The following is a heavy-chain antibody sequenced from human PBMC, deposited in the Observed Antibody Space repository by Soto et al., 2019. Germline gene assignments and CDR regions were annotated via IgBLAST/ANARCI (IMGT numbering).Heavy chain of an antibody. D-gene: IGHD6-19*01. J-gene: IGHJ3*02. CDR1: GYTLTELS. CDR2: FDPEDGET. Sequence: ASVKVSCKVSGYTLTELSMHWVRQAPGKGLEWMGGFDPEDGETIYAQKFQGRVTMTEDTSTDTAYMELSSLRSEDTAVYYCATEYSGYSSGWYAFDIWGQGTMVTVSS. V-gene: IGHV1-24*01. CDR3: ATEYSGYSSGWYAFDI.